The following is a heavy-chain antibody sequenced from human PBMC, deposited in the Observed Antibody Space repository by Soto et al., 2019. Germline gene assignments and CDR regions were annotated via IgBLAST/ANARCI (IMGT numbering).Heavy chain of an antibody. CDR2: IIPIFGTA. CDR1: GGTFSSYA. CDR3: AREGPYDILTGYSPTPFDY. V-gene: IGHV1-69*13. J-gene: IGHJ4*02. Sequence: SVKVSCKASGGTFSSYAISWVRQAPGQGLEWMGGIIPIFGTANYAQKFQGRVTITADESTSTAYMELSSLRSEDTAVYYCAREGPYDILTGYSPTPFDYWGQGTLVTVSS. D-gene: IGHD3-9*01.